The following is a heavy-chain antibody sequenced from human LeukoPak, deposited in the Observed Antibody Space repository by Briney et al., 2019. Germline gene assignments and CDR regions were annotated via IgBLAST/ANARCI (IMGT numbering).Heavy chain of an antibody. J-gene: IGHJ3*02. D-gene: IGHD3-22*01. Sequence: GGSLRLSCAASGFTVSSNYMNWVRQAPGKGLEWVSAIYSGGSTYYADSVKGRFTISRDNAKNTLYLQMNSLRAEDTAVYYCARVPMTTSGLNAFDIWGQGTMVTVSS. CDR2: IYSGGST. V-gene: IGHV3-66*01. CDR3: ARVPMTTSGLNAFDI. CDR1: GFTVSSNY.